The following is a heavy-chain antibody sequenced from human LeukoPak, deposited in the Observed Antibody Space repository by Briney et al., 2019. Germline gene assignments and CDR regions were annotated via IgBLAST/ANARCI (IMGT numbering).Heavy chain of an antibody. CDR3: ARDRVRTVVTPPGY. CDR2: INPNSGGT. CDR1: GYTFTGYY. J-gene: IGHJ4*02. Sequence: GASVKVSCKASGYTFTGYYMHWVRQAPGQGLEWMGWINPNSGGTNYAQKFQGRVTMTRDTSISTAYRELSRLRSDDTAVYYCARDRVRTVVTPPGYWGQGTLVTVSS. D-gene: IGHD4-23*01. V-gene: IGHV1-2*02.